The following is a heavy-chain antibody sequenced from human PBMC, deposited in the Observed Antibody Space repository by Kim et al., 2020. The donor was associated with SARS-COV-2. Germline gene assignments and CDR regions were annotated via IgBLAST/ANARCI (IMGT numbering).Heavy chain of an antibody. J-gene: IGHJ6*03. CDR1: GFTFSSYS. CDR3: ARDVCLRPRAPKPNSSGYYPLYYYYMDV. V-gene: IGHV3-21*01. Sequence: GGSLRLSCAASGFTFSSYSMNWVRQAPGKGLEWVSSISSSSSYIYYADSVKGRFTISRDNAKNSLYLQMNSLRAEDTAVYYCARDVCLRPRAPKPNSSGYYPLYYYYMDVWGKGTTVTVSS. CDR2: ISSSSSYI. D-gene: IGHD3-22*01.